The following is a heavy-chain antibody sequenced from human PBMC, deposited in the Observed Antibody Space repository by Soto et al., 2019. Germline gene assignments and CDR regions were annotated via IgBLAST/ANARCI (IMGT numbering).Heavy chain of an antibody. Sequence: PSQTFSLTCAISGDSVSSNTAAWNWIRQSPSRGLEWLGRTYYRSKWYNDYAVSVKSRITINPDTSKNQFSLQLNSVTPEDTAVYYCARQYGDYVVNWFDPWGQGTLVTVSS. V-gene: IGHV6-1*01. CDR1: GDSVSSNTAA. CDR3: ARQYGDYVVNWFDP. D-gene: IGHD4-17*01. J-gene: IGHJ5*02. CDR2: TYYRSKWYN.